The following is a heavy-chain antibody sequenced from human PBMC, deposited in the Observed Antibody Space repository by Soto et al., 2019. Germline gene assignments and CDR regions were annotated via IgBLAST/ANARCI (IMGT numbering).Heavy chain of an antibody. CDR3: ARAVMIVVVTGRPDAFDI. CDR1: GFTFNYYW. J-gene: IGHJ3*02. V-gene: IGHV3-74*01. Sequence: GGSLRLSCAASGFTFNYYWMHWVRQAPGQGLVWVAHIQNDGSRTTYADSVKGRFTISRDNAKNTMYLQMNSLRAEDTAVYYCARAVMIVVVTGRPDAFDIWGQGTMVTVSS. D-gene: IGHD3-22*01. CDR2: IQNDGSRT.